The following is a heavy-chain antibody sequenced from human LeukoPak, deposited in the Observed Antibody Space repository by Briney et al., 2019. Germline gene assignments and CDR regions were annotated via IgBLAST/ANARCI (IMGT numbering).Heavy chain of an antibody. Sequence: GGSLRLSCAASGFTFSSYEMNWVRQAPGKGLEWVSYISSSGSTIYYADSVKGRFTISRDNDKNSLYLQMNSLRAEDTAVYYCERGTWIFDYWGQGTLVTVSS. J-gene: IGHJ4*02. CDR2: ISSSGSTI. CDR1: GFTFSSYE. V-gene: IGHV3-48*03. D-gene: IGHD5-12*01. CDR3: ERGTWIFDY.